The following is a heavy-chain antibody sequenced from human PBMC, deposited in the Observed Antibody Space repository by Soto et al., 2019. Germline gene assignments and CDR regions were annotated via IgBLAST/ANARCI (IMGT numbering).Heavy chain of an antibody. CDR2: INHSGST. J-gene: IGHJ2*01. V-gene: IGHV4-34*01. Sequence: SETLSLTCAVYGGSFSGYYLTWIRQPLGTGLEWIGEINHSGSTNYNPSLKSRVTISVDTSKNQFSLKLTSVTAADTAVYYCAREGWFGENNWYFDLWGRGTLVTVSS. CDR3: AREGWFGENNWYFDL. CDR1: GGSFSGYY. D-gene: IGHD3-10*01.